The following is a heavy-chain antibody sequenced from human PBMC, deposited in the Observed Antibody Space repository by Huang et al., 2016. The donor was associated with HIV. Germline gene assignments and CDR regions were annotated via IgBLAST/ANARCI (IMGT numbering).Heavy chain of an antibody. CDR1: GFIFSNYG. J-gene: IGHJ1*01. D-gene: IGHD6-19*01. CDR2: ISYEGSNK. Sequence: QVQLVESGGGVVQPGRSLRLSCAASGFIFSNYGMHWVRQGPGKGVEWVGLISYEGSNKNYTDSVNGRFSIARDNSKNALYLQMNSLRAEETAVYYCALKGDSSGWEYFRHWGQGTLVTVSS. CDR3: ALKGDSSGWEYFRH. V-gene: IGHV3-30*03.